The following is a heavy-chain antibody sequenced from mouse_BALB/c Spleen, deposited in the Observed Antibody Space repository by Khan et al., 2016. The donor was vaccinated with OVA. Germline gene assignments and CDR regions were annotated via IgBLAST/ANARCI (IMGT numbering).Heavy chain of an antibody. CDR2: INPNNGDT. Sequence: VQLQQPGPELVKPGASVKVSCKASGYTFNDYYMKWMKQNHGKSLEWIGDINPNNGDTFYNQKFKGKATLTVDKSSNTAYKQRNSLSSEDSAVYYCARGLFDVWGAGTTVTVSS. CDR3: ARGLFDV. V-gene: IGHV1-26*01. J-gene: IGHJ1*01. CDR1: GYTFNDYY.